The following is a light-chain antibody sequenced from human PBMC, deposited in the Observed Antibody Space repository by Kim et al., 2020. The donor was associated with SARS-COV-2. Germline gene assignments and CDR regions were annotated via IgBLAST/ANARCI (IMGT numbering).Light chain of an antibody. Sequence: TVAISCTRSSGSIASKYVQWYQQRPGSSPTTVIYEDNERPPGVPDRFSGSIDSSSNSASLTISGLQTEDEADYYCQSYDTTNQGVFGGGTQLTVL. J-gene: IGLJ3*02. CDR2: EDN. V-gene: IGLV6-57*01. CDR1: SGSIASKY. CDR3: QSYDTTNQGV.